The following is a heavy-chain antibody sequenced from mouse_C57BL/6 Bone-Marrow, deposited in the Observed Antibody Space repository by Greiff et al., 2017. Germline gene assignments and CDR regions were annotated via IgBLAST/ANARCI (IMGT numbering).Heavy chain of an antibody. CDR1: GYTFTDYY. V-gene: IGHV1-26*01. J-gene: IGHJ2*01. Sequence: EVQLHQSGPELVKPGASVKISCKASGYTFTDYYMNWVKQSHGKSLEWIGDINPNNGGTSYNQKLKGKATFTVDKSSSTAYMELRSLTSEDSAVYYCARDYYGSSWYFDYWGQGTILTVSS. CDR2: INPNNGGT. D-gene: IGHD1-1*01. CDR3: ARDYYGSSWYFDY.